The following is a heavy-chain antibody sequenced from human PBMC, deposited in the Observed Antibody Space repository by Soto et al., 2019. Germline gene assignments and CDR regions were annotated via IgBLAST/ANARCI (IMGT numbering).Heavy chain of an antibody. CDR1: GGSFSDFY. Sequence: QVQLQQWGAGLWKLSETLSLTCAVYGGSFSDFYWPRLRRPPGKGLESMGEIYRTGSAKYNPSLTSRGTMTTDTCKTPFSRKLSSVTAAGTALYYSARGLLALLFDIWGLGTQVTV. V-gene: IGHV4-34*01. CDR2: IYRTGSA. D-gene: IGHD3-3*02. J-gene: IGHJ2*01. CDR3: ARGLLALLFDI.